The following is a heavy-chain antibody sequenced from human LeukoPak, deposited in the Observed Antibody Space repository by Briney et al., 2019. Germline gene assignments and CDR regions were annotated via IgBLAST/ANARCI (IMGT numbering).Heavy chain of an antibody. J-gene: IGHJ4*02. CDR1: GFTFSSYG. CDR3: APRDYYDSSGYYVELN. CDR2: ISYDGSNE. Sequence: GRSLRLSCAASGFTFSSYGMHWVRQAPGKGLEWVALISYDGSNEYYADSVRGRFTISRDNSKFTLYMQMNSLRAEDTAVYYCAPRDYYDSSGYYVELNWGQGTLVTVSS. V-gene: IGHV3-30*03. D-gene: IGHD3-22*01.